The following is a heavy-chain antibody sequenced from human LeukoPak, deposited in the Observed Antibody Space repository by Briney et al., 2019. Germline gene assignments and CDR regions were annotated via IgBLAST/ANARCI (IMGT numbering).Heavy chain of an antibody. J-gene: IGHJ4*01. V-gene: IGHV4-4*07. Sequence: PSETLSLTCTVSGGSFSIYYWSWIRQPAGKGLEWIGRIYTSGSTNYNPSLKSRFTISLDTSKNQFSLKLTSVTAADTAVYYCARAGYASSWYAQFPFSFDYWGHGTLVTVSS. CDR3: ARAGYASSWYAQFPFSFDY. D-gene: IGHD2-2*03. CDR2: IYTSGST. CDR1: GGSFSIYY.